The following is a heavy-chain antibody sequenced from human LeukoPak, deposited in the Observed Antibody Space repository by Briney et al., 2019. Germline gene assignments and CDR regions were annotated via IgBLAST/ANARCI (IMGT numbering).Heavy chain of an antibody. CDR2: MNPNSGNT. D-gene: IGHD1-20*01. CDR3: ARRLTLYNWNDVFSAGLNFDP. J-gene: IGHJ5*02. CDR1: GYTFTSYD. V-gene: IGHV1-8*01. Sequence: ASVKVSCKASGYTFTSYDINWVRQATGQGLEWMGWMNPNSGNTGYAQKFQGRVTMTRNTSISTAYMELSSLRSEDTAVYYCARRLTLYNWNDVFSAGLNFDPWGQGTLVTVSS.